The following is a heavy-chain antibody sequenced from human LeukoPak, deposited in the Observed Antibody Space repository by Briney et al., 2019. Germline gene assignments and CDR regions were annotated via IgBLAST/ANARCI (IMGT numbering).Heavy chain of an antibody. CDR2: IYYSGST. V-gene: IGHV4-59*08. Sequence: SETLSLTCTVSGGSISSYYWSWFRQPPGKGLEWIGYIYYSGSTNYNPSLKSRVTISVDTSKNQFSLKLSSVTAADTAVYYCARQSCSGGSCYPRPYWYFDLWGRGTLVTVSS. CDR3: ARQSCSGGSCYPRPYWYFDL. J-gene: IGHJ2*01. D-gene: IGHD2-15*01. CDR1: GGSISSYY.